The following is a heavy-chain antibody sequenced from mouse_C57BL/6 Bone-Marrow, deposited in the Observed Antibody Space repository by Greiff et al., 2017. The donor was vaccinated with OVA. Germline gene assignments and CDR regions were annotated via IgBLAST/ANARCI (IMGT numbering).Heavy chain of an antibody. D-gene: IGHD1-1*01. V-gene: IGHV1-50*01. J-gene: IGHJ4*01. Sequence: QVQLKQPGAELVKPGASVKLSCKASGYTFTSYWMQWVKQRPGQGLEWIGEIDPSDSYTNYNQKFKGKATLTVDTSSSTAYMQLSSLTSEDSAVYYCAREGIWDYYGSSYAMDYWGQGTSVTVSS. CDR2: IDPSDSYT. CDR3: AREGIWDYYGSSYAMDY. CDR1: GYTFTSYW.